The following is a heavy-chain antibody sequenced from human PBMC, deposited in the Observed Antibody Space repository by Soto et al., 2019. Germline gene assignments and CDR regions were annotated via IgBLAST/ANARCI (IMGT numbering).Heavy chain of an antibody. V-gene: IGHV5-10-1*01. CDR1: GESFTSYS. D-gene: IGHD6-6*01. CDR2: IDPSDSYT. J-gene: IGHJ6*02. Sequence: PXEALYISSKASGESFTSYSTSSVRRMPGKGLEWMGRIDPSDSYTNYSPSFQGHVTISADKSISTASPQWRSLKPSDTAVYYCARHDDSSSRPYYHYGMDVWGQGTTCTVSS. CDR3: ARHDDSSSRPYYHYGMDV.